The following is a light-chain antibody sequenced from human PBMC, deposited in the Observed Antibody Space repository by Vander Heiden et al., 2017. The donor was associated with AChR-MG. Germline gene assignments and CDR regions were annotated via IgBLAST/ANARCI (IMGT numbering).Light chain of an antibody. CDR1: SSDVGGYNF. J-gene: IGLJ2*01. V-gene: IGLV2-14*01. CDR3: SSYTSSRTLV. CDR2: EVT. Sequence: QSALTQPASVSGSPGQSITISCTGTSSDVGGYNFVSWYQQHPGKAPKLMIYEVTNRPSWVSNRFSGSKSGNTASLTISGLQDEDEADYYCSSYTSSRTLVFGGGTKVTVL.